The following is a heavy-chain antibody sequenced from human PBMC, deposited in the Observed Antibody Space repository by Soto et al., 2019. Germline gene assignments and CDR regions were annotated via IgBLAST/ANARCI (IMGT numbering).Heavy chain of an antibody. Sequence: EVHLLESGGGLVQPGGSLRLSCAASGFTFRTYGMSWVRQAPGKGLDWVAAIGGSGEDSTYYADSVKGRFTISRNNFKNTLYLQMTSLRPEDTAVYYFAIQGPYCSGFYNDYWGQRTLVTVAS. CDR3: AIQGPYCSGFYNDY. D-gene: IGHD3-10*01. CDR1: GFTFRTYG. V-gene: IGHV3-23*01. J-gene: IGHJ4*02. CDR2: IGGSGEDST.